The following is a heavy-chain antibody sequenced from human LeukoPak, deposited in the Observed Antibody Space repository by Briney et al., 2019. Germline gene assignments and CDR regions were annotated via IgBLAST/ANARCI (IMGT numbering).Heavy chain of an antibody. CDR3: ARQDLLGLYSGYDEHFDY. CDR2: IYYSGST. D-gene: IGHD5-12*01. Sequence: SETLSLTCTVSGGSISSYYWSWIRQPPGKGLEWIGYIYYSGSTNYNPSLKSRVTISVDTSKNQFSLKLSSVTAADTAVYYCARQDLLGLYSGYDEHFDYWGQGTLVTVSS. CDR1: GGSISSYY. V-gene: IGHV4-59*08. J-gene: IGHJ4*02.